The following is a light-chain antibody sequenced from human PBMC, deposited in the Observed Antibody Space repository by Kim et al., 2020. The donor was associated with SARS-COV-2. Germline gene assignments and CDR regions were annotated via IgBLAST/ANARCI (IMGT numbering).Light chain of an antibody. CDR2: EVS. J-gene: IGLJ2*01. Sequence: QSVLTQPASVSGSPGQSITISCTGTSSDVGSYNLVSWYQQHPGKAPKLMIYEVSKRPSGVSDRFSGSKSANTASLTISGLQAEDEADYYCCSYAGSSTTVFGGGTQLTVL. V-gene: IGLV2-23*02. CDR3: CSYAGSSTTV. CDR1: SSDVGSYNL.